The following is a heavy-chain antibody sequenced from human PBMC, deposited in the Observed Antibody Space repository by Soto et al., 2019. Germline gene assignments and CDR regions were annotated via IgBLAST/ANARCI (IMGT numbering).Heavy chain of an antibody. Sequence: QVQLLQSGAEVKKPGASLKVSCKASGSLVNGYGISWVRQAPGQGLEWMGWFSSYNGNTRFTQKFQARVTMTTDTSTSTAYMELGSLTADATAVYSCETGGAQRYGEFELWGQGTLVTVSS. CDR3: ETGGAQRYGEFEL. D-gene: IGHD1-26*01. CDR1: GSLVNGYG. V-gene: IGHV1-18*01. CDR2: FSSYNGNT. J-gene: IGHJ4*02.